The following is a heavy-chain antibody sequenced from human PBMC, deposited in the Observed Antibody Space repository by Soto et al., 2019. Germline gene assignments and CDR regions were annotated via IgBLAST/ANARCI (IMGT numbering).Heavy chain of an antibody. CDR1: GGSFSGYY. J-gene: IGHJ5*02. V-gene: IGHV4-34*01. D-gene: IGHD6-13*01. CDR3: ARGNIAAAGTVNWFDP. CDR2: INHSGST. Sequence: SETLSLTCAVYGGSFSGYYWSWIRQPPGKGLEWIGEINHSGSTNYNPSLKSRVTISVDTSKNQFSLKLSSVTAADTAVYYCARGNIAAAGTVNWFDPWGQGTLVTVSS.